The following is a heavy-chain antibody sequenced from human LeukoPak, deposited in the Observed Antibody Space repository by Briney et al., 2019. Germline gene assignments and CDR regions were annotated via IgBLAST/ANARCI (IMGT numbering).Heavy chain of an antibody. CDR3: ATFVINPGGLLLENWFDP. CDR1: GGSISSYY. CDR2: IYYSGST. Sequence: PSETLSLTCTVSGGSISSYYWSWIRQHPGKGLEWIGYIYYSGSTYYNPSLKSRVTISVDTSKNQFSLKLSSVTAADTAVYYCATFVINPGGLLLENWFDPWGQGTLVTVSS. J-gene: IGHJ5*02. V-gene: IGHV4-59*06. D-gene: IGHD2/OR15-2a*01.